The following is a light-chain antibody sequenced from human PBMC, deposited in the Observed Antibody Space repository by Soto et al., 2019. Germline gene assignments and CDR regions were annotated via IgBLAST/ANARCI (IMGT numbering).Light chain of an antibody. CDR1: QTVTTNY. Sequence: EIVLTQSPGTLSLSPGERATLACRASQTVTTNYLAWYQQKPGQAPRLLIYGSSTRAAAIPDRFSGSGSGTDFTFTFYNLEPEDSAVYYCQQYVSSSRTFGGGTKVDIK. CDR3: QQYVSSSRT. J-gene: IGKJ4*02. CDR2: GSS. V-gene: IGKV3-20*01.